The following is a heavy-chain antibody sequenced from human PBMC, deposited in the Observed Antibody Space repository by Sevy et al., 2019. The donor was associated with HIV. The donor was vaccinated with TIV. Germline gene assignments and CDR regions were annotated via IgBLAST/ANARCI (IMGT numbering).Heavy chain of an antibody. CDR2: IKSKIDGGAI. V-gene: IGHV3-15*01. CDR1: GFTFSSAW. D-gene: IGHD5-12*01. Sequence: GGYLRLSCAASGFTFSSAWMSWVRQAPGKGLEWVGRIKSKIDGGAIDYAAPVKGRFSISREDSKNTVYLQMNSLKTEDTAVYYCITHPGCMGYDEEVINYYYYGMDVWGQGTTVTVSS. J-gene: IGHJ6*02. CDR3: ITHPGCMGYDEEVINYYYYGMDV.